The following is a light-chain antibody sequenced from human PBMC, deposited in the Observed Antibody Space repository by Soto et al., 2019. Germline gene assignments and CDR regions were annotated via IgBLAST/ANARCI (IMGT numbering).Light chain of an antibody. Sequence: QSVLTQPPSASGTPGQRVSISCSGSRSNIGRNYVYWYQQLPGTAPKLLIQRNNERPSGVPDRFSGSKSGTSVSLAISGLRPEDEATYYCAAWDDNLNGQVFGGGTKVTVL. CDR2: RNN. CDR1: RSNIGRNY. CDR3: AAWDDNLNGQV. V-gene: IGLV1-47*01. J-gene: IGLJ3*02.